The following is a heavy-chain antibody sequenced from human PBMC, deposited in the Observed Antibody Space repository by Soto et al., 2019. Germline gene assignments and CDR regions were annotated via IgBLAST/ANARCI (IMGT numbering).Heavy chain of an antibody. CDR3: AIPYCGGDCPDAFDI. D-gene: IGHD2-21*02. J-gene: IGHJ3*02. V-gene: IGHV1-58*01. CDR2: IVVGSGNT. Sequence: SVKVSCKASGFTFTSSAVQWVRQARGQRLEWIGWIVVGSGNTNYAQKFQERVTITRDMSTSTAYMELSSLRSEDTAVYYCAIPYCGGDCPDAFDIWGQGTMVTVSS. CDR1: GFTFTSSA.